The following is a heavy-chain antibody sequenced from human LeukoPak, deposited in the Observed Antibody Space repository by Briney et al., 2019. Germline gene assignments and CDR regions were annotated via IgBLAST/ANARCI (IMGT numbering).Heavy chain of an antibody. CDR2: IKQDGSEK. Sequence: GGSLRLSCAASGFTFSSYWMSWVRQAPGKGLEWVAHIKQDGSEKYYVDSVKGRFTISRDNAKTSLYLQMNSLRAEDTAVYYCARESEELGYCSSTSCYIRFDPWGQGTLVTVSS. J-gene: IGHJ5*02. CDR3: ARESEELGYCSSTSCYIRFDP. V-gene: IGHV3-7*01. CDR1: GFTFSSYW. D-gene: IGHD2-2*02.